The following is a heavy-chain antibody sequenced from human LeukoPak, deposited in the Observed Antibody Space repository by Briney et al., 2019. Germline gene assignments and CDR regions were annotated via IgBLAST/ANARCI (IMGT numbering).Heavy chain of an antibody. V-gene: IGHV1-69*13. D-gene: IGHD3-3*01. J-gene: IGHJ6*02. Sequence: ASVKVSYKASGGTFSSYAISWVRQAPGQGLEWTGGIIPIFGTANYAQKFQGRVTITADESTSTAYMELSSLRSEDTAVYYCARAPDFWSGYYLPDQYYYYYYGMDVWGQGTTVTVSS. CDR2: IIPIFGTA. CDR3: ARAPDFWSGYYLPDQYYYYYYGMDV. CDR1: GGTFSSYA.